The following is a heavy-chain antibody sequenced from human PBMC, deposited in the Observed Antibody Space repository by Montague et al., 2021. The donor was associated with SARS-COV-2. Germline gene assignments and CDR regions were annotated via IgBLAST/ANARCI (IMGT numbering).Heavy chain of an antibody. V-gene: IGHV4-39*07. CDR1: GGSMSTVNYY. CDR2: ISYSGAT. D-gene: IGHD1-1*01. Sequence: SETLSLTCTVSGGSMSTVNYYWGWVRQTQGKGLDWVGSISYSGATYYNPSLETRVSISRDTSKSQFSLELTSVTAADTAVYYCARERQEVGIYFDPWGHGTLVTVSS. J-gene: IGHJ5*02. CDR3: ARERQEVGIYFDP.